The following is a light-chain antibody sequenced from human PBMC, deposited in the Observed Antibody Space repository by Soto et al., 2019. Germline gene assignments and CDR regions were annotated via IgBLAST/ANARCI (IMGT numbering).Light chain of an antibody. CDR3: QAWDSSGVV. CDR2: QDS. Sequence: SYELTQPPSVSVSPGQTASITGSGDKLGDKYACWYQQKPGQSPVLVIYQDSKRPSGIPERFSGSNSGNTATLTISGTQAMDEADYYCQAWDSSGVVFGGGTKLTVL. V-gene: IGLV3-1*01. CDR1: KLGDKY. J-gene: IGLJ2*01.